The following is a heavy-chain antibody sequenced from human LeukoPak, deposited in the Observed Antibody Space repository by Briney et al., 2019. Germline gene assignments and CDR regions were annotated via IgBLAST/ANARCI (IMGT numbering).Heavy chain of an antibody. V-gene: IGHV1-2*02. CDR3: ASYLRVGDTDGFDI. J-gene: IGHJ3*02. CDR1: GYTFTGYY. CDR2: MNPNSGGT. Sequence: ASVKVSCKASGYTFTGYYIHWVRQAPGQGLEWMGWMNPNSGGTNYAQNFQDRVTMTRDTSISTAYMDLSRLRSDDTAMYFCASYLRVGDTDGFDIWGQGTLLIVSS. D-gene: IGHD1-26*01.